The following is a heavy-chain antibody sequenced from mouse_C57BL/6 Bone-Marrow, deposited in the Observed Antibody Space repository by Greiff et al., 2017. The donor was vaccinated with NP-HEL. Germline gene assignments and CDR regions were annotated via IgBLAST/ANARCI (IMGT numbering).Heavy chain of an antibody. Sequence: QVHVKQSGAELARPGASVTLSCKASGYTFTSYGISWVKPRTGQGLEWIGEIYPRSGNTYYNEKFKGKATLTADKSSSTAYMELRSLTSEDSAVYFCANKIYYGSSLYYFDYWGQGTTLTVSS. V-gene: IGHV1-81*01. CDR2: IYPRSGNT. CDR1: GYTFTSYG. D-gene: IGHD1-1*01. CDR3: ANKIYYGSSLYYFDY. J-gene: IGHJ2*01.